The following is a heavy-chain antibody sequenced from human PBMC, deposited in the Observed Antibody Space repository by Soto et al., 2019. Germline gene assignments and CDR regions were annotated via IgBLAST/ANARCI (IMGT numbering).Heavy chain of an antibody. V-gene: IGHV4-38-2*02. CDR3: ARDHQSSGWYSY. CDR1: VYSISSDYY. D-gene: IGHD6-19*01. J-gene: IGHJ4*02. CDR2: IYHSGGT. Sequence: SETLSLTCAVSVYSISSDYYWGWIRQPPGKGLEWIGSIYHSGGTYYNPSLKSRVTISVDTSKKHLSLKLSSATAADTAVYYCARDHQSSGWYSYWGQGTLVTVPS.